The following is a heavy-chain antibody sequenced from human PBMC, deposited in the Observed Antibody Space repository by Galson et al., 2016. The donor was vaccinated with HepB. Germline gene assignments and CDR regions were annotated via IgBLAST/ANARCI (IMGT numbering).Heavy chain of an antibody. CDR1: GFTFSDYA. Sequence: SLRLSCAASGFTFSDYAMTWFRQAPGKGLEWVSAISGSGVSTYYADSVRGRLTISSYNSRNTIYLQMNSLRPEDTAGDYCARGGTSRMILAVITPFDYWGQGTLLTVSS. J-gene: IGHJ4*02. D-gene: IGHD3-22*01. CDR3: ARGGTSRMILAVITPFDY. V-gene: IGHV3-23*01. CDR2: ISGSGVST.